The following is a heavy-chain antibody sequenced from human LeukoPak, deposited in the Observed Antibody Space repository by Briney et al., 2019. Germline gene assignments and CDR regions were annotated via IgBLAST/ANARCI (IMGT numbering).Heavy chain of an antibody. J-gene: IGHJ4*02. CDR3: AKTPSIVVVPAANPEY. Sequence: GGYLRLSCAASGFTFSSYAMSWVRQAPGKGLEWVSSISASGGSTYYADSVKGRFTISRDNSKNTLYLQMNSLRAEDTAVYYCAKTPSIVVVPAANPEYWGQGTLVTVSS. V-gene: IGHV3-23*01. CDR1: GFTFSSYA. D-gene: IGHD2-2*01. CDR2: ISASGGST.